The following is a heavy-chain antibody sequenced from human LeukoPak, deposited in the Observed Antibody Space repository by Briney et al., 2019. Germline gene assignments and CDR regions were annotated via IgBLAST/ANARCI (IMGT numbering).Heavy chain of an antibody. CDR1: GGSISSFY. D-gene: IGHD2-2*01. V-gene: IGHV4-4*07. Sequence: SETLSLTCTVSGGSISSFYWIWIRQPAGKGLEWIGRIYTSGSTNYNPSLKSRVTISVDKSKNQFSLKLSSVTAADTAVYYCARDRCSSTSCYPYYYMDVWGKGTTVTVSS. CDR2: IYTSGST. J-gene: IGHJ6*03. CDR3: ARDRCSSTSCYPYYYMDV.